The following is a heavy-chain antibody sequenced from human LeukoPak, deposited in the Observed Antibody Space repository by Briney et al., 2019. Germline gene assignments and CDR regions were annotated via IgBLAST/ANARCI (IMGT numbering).Heavy chain of an antibody. D-gene: IGHD3-22*01. V-gene: IGHV1-69*04. CDR2: IIPILGIA. Sequence: GASVKVSCKASGGTFSSYAISWVRQAPGQGLEWMGRIIPILGIANYAQKFQGRVTITADKSTSTAYMELSSLRSEDTAVYYCARSYDSSGYYSNFDYWGQGTLVTVSS. J-gene: IGHJ4*02. CDR1: GGTFSSYA. CDR3: ARSYDSSGYYSNFDY.